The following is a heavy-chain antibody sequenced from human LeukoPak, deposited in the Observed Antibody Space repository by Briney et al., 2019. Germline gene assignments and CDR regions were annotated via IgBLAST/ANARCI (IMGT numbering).Heavy chain of an antibody. CDR3: ARLSRYYMDV. J-gene: IGHJ6*03. V-gene: IGHV1-8*03. CDR1: GYTFTSYD. CDR2: MNPNSGNT. Sequence: ASVKVSCKASGYTFTSYDINWVRQATGQGLEWMGWMNPNSGNTGYAQKLQGRVTITRNTSISTAYMELSSLRSEDTAVYYCARLSRYYMDVWGKGATVTVSS.